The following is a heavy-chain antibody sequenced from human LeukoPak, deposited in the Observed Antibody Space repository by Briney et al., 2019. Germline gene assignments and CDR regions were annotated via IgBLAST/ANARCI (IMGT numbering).Heavy chain of an antibody. CDR2: INSDDSST. Sequence: GGSLRLSCAASGFTFSSYWMHWVRQVPGKGLVWVSLINSDDSSTSYADSVKGRFTISRDNAKNQLYLQMNSLRAEDTAVYYCARDLAGSALDYWGQGTLVTVSS. D-gene: IGHD3-10*01. CDR1: GFTFSSYW. CDR3: ARDLAGSALDY. J-gene: IGHJ4*02. V-gene: IGHV3-74*01.